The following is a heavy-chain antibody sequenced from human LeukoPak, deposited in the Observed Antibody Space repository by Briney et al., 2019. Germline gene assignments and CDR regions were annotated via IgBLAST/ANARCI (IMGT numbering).Heavy chain of an antibody. D-gene: IGHD3-16*01. CDR1: GFTFSSYW. CDR2: INHNGNVN. J-gene: IGHJ6*02. CDR3: ARGVGLDV. V-gene: IGHV3-7*03. Sequence: GGSLRLSCAASGFTFSSYWMNWARQAPGKGLEWVASINHNGNVNYYVDSVKGRFTISRDNAKNSLYLQMSNLRAEDTAVYFCARGVGLDVWGQGTTVTVSS.